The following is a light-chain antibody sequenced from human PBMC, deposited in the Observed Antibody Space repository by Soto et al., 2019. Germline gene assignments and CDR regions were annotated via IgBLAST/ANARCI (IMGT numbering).Light chain of an antibody. V-gene: IGKV3-11*01. Sequence: IVLTQSPATLSVSPGERATLSCRASQSVSSNLAWYHQKPGQAPRLLIFGASNRATGIPARFSGSGSGTDFTLTISSLEPEDFAVYYCQQRSNWPSKTFGQGTKVDIK. CDR2: GAS. CDR1: QSVSSN. J-gene: IGKJ1*01. CDR3: QQRSNWPSKT.